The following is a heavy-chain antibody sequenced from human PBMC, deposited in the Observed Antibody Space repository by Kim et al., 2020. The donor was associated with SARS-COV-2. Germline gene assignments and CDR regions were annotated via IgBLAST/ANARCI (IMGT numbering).Heavy chain of an antibody. J-gene: IGHJ6*02. D-gene: IGHD6-13*01. CDR3: ARDFTKNDVAAGDYYYGMDV. CDR1: GYTFTSYY. Sequence: ASVKFSCKASGYTFTSYYMHWVRQAPGQGLEWMGIINPSGGSTSYAQKFQGRVTMTRDTSTSTVYMELSSLRSEDTAVYYCARDFTKNDVAAGDYYYGMDVWGQGTTVTVSS. CDR2: INPSGGST. V-gene: IGHV1-46*01.